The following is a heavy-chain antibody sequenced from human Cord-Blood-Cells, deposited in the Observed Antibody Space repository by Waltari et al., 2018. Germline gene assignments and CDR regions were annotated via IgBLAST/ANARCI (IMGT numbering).Heavy chain of an antibody. D-gene: IGHD1-26*01. CDR1: GGSFSGYY. V-gene: IGHV4-34*01. CDR3: ASSGGTYFDY. Sequence: QVQLQQWGAGLLKPSEPLSLTCAVYGGSFSGYYWSWIRQPPGKGLEWIGEINHSGSTNYNPSLKSRVTISVDTSKNQFSLKLSSVTAADTAVYYCASSGGTYFDYWGQGTLVTVSS. CDR2: INHSGST. J-gene: IGHJ4*02.